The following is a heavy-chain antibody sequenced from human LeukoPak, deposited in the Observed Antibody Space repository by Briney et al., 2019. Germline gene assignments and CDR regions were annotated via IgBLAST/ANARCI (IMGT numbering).Heavy chain of an antibody. J-gene: IGHJ4*02. CDR2: VDSGGST. V-gene: IGHV4-61*02. D-gene: IGHD3-22*01. CDR3: ARLLVVMGEDNCSFDY. Sequence: SETLSLTCNVSGGSIRSGSDYWSWIRQPAGKGLEWIGRVDSGGSTNYNPSLKGRVKIRVDTSKNLLSLKMTSVTAADTAIYYCARLLVVMGEDNCSFDYWGQGTLVTVSS. CDR1: GGSIRSGSDY.